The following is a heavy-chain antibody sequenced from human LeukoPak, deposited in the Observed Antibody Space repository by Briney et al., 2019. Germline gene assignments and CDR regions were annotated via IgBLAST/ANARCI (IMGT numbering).Heavy chain of an antibody. J-gene: IGHJ4*02. CDR3: AREYSSGWYYFDY. D-gene: IGHD6-19*01. V-gene: IGHV3-30*03. CDR1: GFTVSSYG. Sequence: GGSLRLSCAASGFTVSSYGMHWVRQAPGKGLEWVAVISYDGSNKYYADSVKGRFTISRDNSKNTLYLQMNSLRGEDTAVYYCAREYSSGWYYFDYWGQGTLVTVSS. CDR2: ISYDGSNK.